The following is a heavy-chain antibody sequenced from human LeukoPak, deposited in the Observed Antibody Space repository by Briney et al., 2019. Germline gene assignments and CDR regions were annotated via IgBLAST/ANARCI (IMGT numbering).Heavy chain of an antibody. CDR3: ARDYTVTTVFDY. V-gene: IGHV1-2*06. CDR1: GYTFTGYY. D-gene: IGHD4-17*01. J-gene: IGHJ4*02. CDR2: INPNSGGT. Sequence: ASVTVSCTASGYTFTGYYMHWVRQAPGQGLEWMGRINPNSGGTNYAQKFQGRVTMTRDTSISTAYMELSRLRSDDTAVYYCARDYTVTTVFDYWGQGTLVTVSS.